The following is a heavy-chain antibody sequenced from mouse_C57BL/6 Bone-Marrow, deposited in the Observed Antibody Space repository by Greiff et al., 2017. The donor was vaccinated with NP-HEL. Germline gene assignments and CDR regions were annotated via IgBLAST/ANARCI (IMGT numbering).Heavy chain of an antibody. D-gene: IGHD1-1*01. CDR3: ERGGYGSIHWYFDV. Sequence: VKVVESGPELVKPGASVKLSCKASGYAFSSSWMNWVKQRPGQGLEWIGRIYPGDGDTHYNGKFKGKATLTADKSSSTAYMQLSSLTSEDSAVYFCERGGYGSIHWYFDVWGTGTTVTVSS. J-gene: IGHJ1*03. CDR2: IYPGDGDT. V-gene: IGHV1-82*01. CDR1: GYAFSSSW.